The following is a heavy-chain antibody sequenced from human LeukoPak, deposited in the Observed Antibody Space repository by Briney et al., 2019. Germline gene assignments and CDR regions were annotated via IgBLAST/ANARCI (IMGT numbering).Heavy chain of an antibody. D-gene: IGHD6-19*01. CDR3: ARRDSSGWYAFDY. J-gene: IGHJ4*02. CDR2: IHPGDSDT. V-gene: IGHV5-51*01. Sequence: GESLKISCKGSGYSFTSYWIGWVRQMPGKGLEWMGIIHPGDSDTRYSPSFQGQVTISADKSISTAYLQWGSLKASDTAMYYCARRDSSGWYAFDYWGQGTLVTVSS. CDR1: GYSFTSYW.